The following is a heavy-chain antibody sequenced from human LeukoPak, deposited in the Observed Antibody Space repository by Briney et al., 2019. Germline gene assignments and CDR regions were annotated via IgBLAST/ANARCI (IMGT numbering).Heavy chain of an antibody. CDR2: IYPGDSDT. Sequence: GESPKISCKGSGYIFSSYWIGLVRQLPGKVLEWMGIIYPGDSDTRYSPSFQGQVTISADKSISTAYLQWSSLKASDTAMYYCTSRGKGLDYWGQGTPVTVSS. CDR1: GYIFSSYW. CDR3: TSRGKGLDY. J-gene: IGHJ4*02. D-gene: IGHD3-10*01. V-gene: IGHV5-51*01.